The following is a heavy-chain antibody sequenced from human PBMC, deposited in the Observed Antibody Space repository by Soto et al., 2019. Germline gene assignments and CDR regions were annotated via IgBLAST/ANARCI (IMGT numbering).Heavy chain of an antibody. CDR1: GGSISSGGYY. J-gene: IGHJ4*02. D-gene: IGHD4-17*01. V-gene: IGHV4-31*03. Sequence: SETLSLTCTVSGGSISSGGYYWSWIRQHPGKGLEWIGYIYYSGSTYYNPSLKSRVTISVGTSKNQFSLKLSSVTAADTAVYYCARESDDYGDIRWGQGTLVTVSS. CDR3: ARESDDYGDIR. CDR2: IYYSGST.